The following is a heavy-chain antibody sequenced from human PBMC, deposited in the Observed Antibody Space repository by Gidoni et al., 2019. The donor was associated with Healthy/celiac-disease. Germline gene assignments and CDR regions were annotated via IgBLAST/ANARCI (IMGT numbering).Heavy chain of an antibody. CDR3: ARVGYGDYGDGDAFDI. V-gene: IGHV3-48*04. D-gene: IGHD4-17*01. J-gene: IGHJ3*02. CDR2: ISSSSSTI. CDR1: GFTFRSYS. Sequence: EVQLVESGGGLVQPGGSLRLSCAASGFTFRSYSMNWVRQAPGKGLEWVSYISSSSSTIYYADSVKGRFTISRDNAKNSLYLQMNSLRAEDTAVYYCARVGYGDYGDGDAFDIWGQGTMVTVSS.